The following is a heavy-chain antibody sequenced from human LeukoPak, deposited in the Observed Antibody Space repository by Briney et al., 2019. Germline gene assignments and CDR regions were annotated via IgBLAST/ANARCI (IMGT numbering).Heavy chain of an antibody. J-gene: IGHJ4*02. D-gene: IGHD2-15*01. Sequence: GGSLRLSCASSGFTFSSYAMNWVRQAPGKGLKWVSGISGSGGSTYYADSVQGRFTISRDNSKSTLCLQMNSLRAEDTAVYYCAKQLGYCSDGSCYFPYWGQGTLVTVSS. CDR3: AKQLGYCSDGSCYFPY. V-gene: IGHV3-23*01. CDR1: GFTFSSYA. CDR2: ISGSGGST.